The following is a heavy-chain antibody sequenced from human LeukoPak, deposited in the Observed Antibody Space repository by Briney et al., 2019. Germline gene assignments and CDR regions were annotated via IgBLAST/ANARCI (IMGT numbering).Heavy chain of an antibody. J-gene: IGHJ4*02. CDR2: IKQDRSEK. V-gene: IGHV3-7*01. D-gene: IGHD6-13*01. CDR3: AKDPGQQLGVFDY. CDR1: GFTFSNYW. Sequence: GGSLRLSCAASGFTFSNYWMSWVRQAPGKGLEWVANIKQDRSEKYYVDSVKGRFTISRDNAKNSLYLQMNSLRAEDTAVYYCAKDPGQQLGVFDYWGQGTLVTVSS.